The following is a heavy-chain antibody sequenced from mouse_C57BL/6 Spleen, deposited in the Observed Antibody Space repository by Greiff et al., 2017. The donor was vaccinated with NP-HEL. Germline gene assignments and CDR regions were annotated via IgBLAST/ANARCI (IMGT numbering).Heavy chain of an antibody. J-gene: IGHJ2*01. Sequence: QVHVKQSGAELVRPGSSVKLSCKASGYTFTSYWMDWVKQRPGQGLEWIVNIYPSDSETHYNQKFKDKATLTVDKSSSTAYMQLSSLTSEDSAVYYCARLSSGYGYWGQGTTLTVSS. D-gene: IGHD3-2*02. V-gene: IGHV1-61*01. CDR1: GYTFTSYW. CDR2: IYPSDSET. CDR3: ARLSSGYGY.